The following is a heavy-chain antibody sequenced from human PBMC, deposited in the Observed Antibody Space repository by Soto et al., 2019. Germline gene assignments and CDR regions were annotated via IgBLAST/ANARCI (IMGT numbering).Heavy chain of an antibody. CDR2: VTGIGDST. CDR1: GFSFSDYA. CDR3: ANTTGGYFDWLSAPNYLDS. J-gene: IGHJ4*02. D-gene: IGHD3-9*01. Sequence: EVQLLESGGGLVQPGGSLRLSCAASGFSFSDYAMTWVRQAPGKGLEWVATVTGIGDSTYYADSVKGRFSISRDNSKNTVTLQMNSLRAADTAVYYCANTTGGYFDWLSAPNYLDSWGQGTLVTVSS. V-gene: IGHV3-23*01.